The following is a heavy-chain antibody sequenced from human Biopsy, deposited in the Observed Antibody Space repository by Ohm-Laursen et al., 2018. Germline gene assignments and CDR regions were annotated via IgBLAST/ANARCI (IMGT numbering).Heavy chain of an antibody. V-gene: IGHV4-59*01. J-gene: IGHJ2*01. Sequence: SQTLSLTCTVSGDSIISYYWSWIRQPPGKGLEWIGYVYYTGSTYFNPSLQIRVTISVDTSKNHFSLRLRSVTPADTAIYYCARDRGYYSDRTVPGYFDLWGRGTLVTVSS. CDR3: ARDRGYYSDRTVPGYFDL. D-gene: IGHD3-22*01. CDR1: GDSIISYY. CDR2: VYYTGST.